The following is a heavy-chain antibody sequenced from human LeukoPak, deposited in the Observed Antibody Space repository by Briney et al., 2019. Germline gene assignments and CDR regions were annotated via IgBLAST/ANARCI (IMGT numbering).Heavy chain of an antibody. CDR1: GYTFSGTGWY. V-gene: IGHV1-2*02. D-gene: IGHD3-10*01. CDR3: ARDGPAQMVDFDY. J-gene: IGHJ4*02. Sequence: ASVTVSCKASGYTFSGTGWYLYWLRQAPGQGLECMGWIYPYTGATHYAQKFQDRVAMTRDTSISTAYMELSRLRPDDTAVYYCARDGPAQMVDFDYWGQGTLVTVSS. CDR2: IYPYTGAT.